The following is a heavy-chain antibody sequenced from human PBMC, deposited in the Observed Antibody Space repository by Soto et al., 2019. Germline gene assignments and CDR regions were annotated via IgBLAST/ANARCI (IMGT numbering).Heavy chain of an antibody. J-gene: IGHJ4*02. CDR2: IHHSGTT. V-gene: IGHV4-38-2*01. CDR3: AGGLYGGNFDY. D-gene: IGHD4-17*01. Sequence: SETLSITGGVSDSSNNSNYYWLWIRQPPGKGLEWIGAIHHSGTTYYTPSLKSRVTISMDMSKKHCALRLTSVTATDTAIHYCAGGLYGGNFDYWGQGTPVTVSS. CDR1: DSSNNSNYY.